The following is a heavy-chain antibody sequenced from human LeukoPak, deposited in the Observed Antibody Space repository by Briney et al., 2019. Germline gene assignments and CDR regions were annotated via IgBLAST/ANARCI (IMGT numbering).Heavy chain of an antibody. J-gene: IGHJ5*02. CDR2: INPNSGGT. CDR3: ARGYYDILTGYSSYNWFDP. Sequence: ASVKVSCKASGYTFTGYYMHWVRQAPGQGLEWMGWINPNSGGTNYAQNFQGRVTITRDTSASTVYMELSSLRSEDTAVYYCARGYYDILTGYSSYNWFDPWGQGTLVTVSS. CDR1: GYTFTGYY. V-gene: IGHV1-2*02. D-gene: IGHD3-9*01.